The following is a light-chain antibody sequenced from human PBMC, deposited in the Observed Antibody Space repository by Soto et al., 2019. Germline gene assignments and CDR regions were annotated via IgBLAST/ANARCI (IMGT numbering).Light chain of an antibody. CDR3: QQYSSFSRT. Sequence: DIQRTQSPSTLSASVGDRVTMTCRSSQTISSWLAWYQQKPGQAPELLIYDASTLESGVPSRFSGSGSGTEFSLTISSLQPDDFATFYCQQYSSFSRTFGQGTKVDIK. V-gene: IGKV1-5*01. CDR1: QTISSW. CDR2: DAS. J-gene: IGKJ1*01.